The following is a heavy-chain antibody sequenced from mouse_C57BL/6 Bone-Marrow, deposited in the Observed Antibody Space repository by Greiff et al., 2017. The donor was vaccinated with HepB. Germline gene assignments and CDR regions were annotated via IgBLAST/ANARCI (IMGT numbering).Heavy chain of an antibody. CDR3: ARRFYYYGSSLDY. V-gene: IGHV1-55*01. D-gene: IGHD1-1*01. Sequence: QVQLQQPGAELVKPGASVKMSCKASGYTFTSYWITWVKQRPGQGLEWIGDIYPGSGSTIYNEKFKSKATLTVDTSSSTAYMQLSSLTSEDSAVYYCARRFYYYGSSLDYWGQGTTLTVSS. J-gene: IGHJ2*01. CDR2: IYPGSGST. CDR1: GYTFTSYW.